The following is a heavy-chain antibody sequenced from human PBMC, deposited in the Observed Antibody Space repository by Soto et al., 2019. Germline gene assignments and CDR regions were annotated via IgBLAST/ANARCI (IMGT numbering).Heavy chain of an antibody. J-gene: IGHJ4*02. Sequence: GGSLRLSCAASGFTVSSNYMSWVRQAPGKGLEWVSVIYSGGSTYYADSVKGRFTISRHNSKNTLYLQMNSLRAEDTAVYYCARGYSGYDYYFDYWGQGTLVTVSS. CDR2: IYSGGST. CDR1: GFTVSSNY. D-gene: IGHD5-12*01. V-gene: IGHV3-53*04. CDR3: ARGYSGYDYYFDY.